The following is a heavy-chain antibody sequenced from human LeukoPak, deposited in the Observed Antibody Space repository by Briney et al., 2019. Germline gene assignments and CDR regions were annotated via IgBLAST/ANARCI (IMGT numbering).Heavy chain of an antibody. J-gene: IGHJ4*02. CDR2: LYSGGST. CDR1: GFTVSSNH. D-gene: IGHD3-10*01. Sequence: GGSLRLSCAASGFTVSSNHMIWVRWAPGKGPEWVSVLYSGGSTYYADSVKGRFTISRDNSKNTLYLQVNSLRPEDTAVYHCAAGQTLWNYFDFWGQGTLVTVSS. CDR3: AAGQTLWNYFDF. V-gene: IGHV3-66*02.